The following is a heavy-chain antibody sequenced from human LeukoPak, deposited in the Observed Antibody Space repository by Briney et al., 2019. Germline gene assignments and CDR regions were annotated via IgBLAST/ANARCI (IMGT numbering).Heavy chain of an antibody. D-gene: IGHD3-16*02. V-gene: IGHV1-46*01. CDR2: INPSGGST. Sequence: ASVKVSCKASGYTFTSYYTHWVRQAPGQGLEWMGIINPSGGSTSYAQKFQGRVTMTRDTSTSTAYMELSSLRSEDTAVYYCARDRYDYVWGSYRRWDYWGQGTLVTVSS. J-gene: IGHJ4*02. CDR3: ARDRYDYVWGSYRRWDY. CDR1: GYTFTSYY.